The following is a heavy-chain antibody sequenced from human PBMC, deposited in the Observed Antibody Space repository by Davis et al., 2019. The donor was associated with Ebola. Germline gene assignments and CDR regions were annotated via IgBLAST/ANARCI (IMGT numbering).Heavy chain of an antibody. CDR2: ISTGNGNA. J-gene: IGHJ4*02. V-gene: IGHV1-3*04. CDR3: ARGTRWPGY. Sequence: ASVKVSCKASGYIFTNHAMHWVRQAPGQRLEWMGWISTGNGNARYSQKFQGRVTMTRNTSISTAYMELSSLRSEDTAVYYCARGTRWPGYWGQGTLVTVSS. CDR1: GYIFTNHA. D-gene: IGHD4-23*01.